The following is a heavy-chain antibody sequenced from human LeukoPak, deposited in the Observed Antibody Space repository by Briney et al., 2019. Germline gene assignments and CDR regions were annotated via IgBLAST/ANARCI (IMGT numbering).Heavy chain of an antibody. J-gene: IGHJ4*02. CDR2: MRTDGGFV. V-gene: IGHV3-7*01. D-gene: IGHD2-2*02. CDR3: ARDNGYTLDY. CDR1: GFPFSSYW. Sequence: GGSLRLSCVASGFPFSSYWMTWVRQAPGEGLEWVANMRTDGGFVQYADSVKGRFTISRGNSKSSLFLEMNNVRAEDTAVYYCARDNGYTLDYWGQGTLVTVSS.